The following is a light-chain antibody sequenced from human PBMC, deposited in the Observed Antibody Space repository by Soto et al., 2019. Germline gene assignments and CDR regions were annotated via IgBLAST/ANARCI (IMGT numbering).Light chain of an antibody. CDR3: QQYGGLPWA. CDR1: QSVSSNY. J-gene: IGKJ1*01. Sequence: EIVLTQSPGTPSLSSGERATLSCRACQSVSSNYLAWYQQKPGQPPRLLIYGASSRATGIPDRFSGSGSGTDFTLTISRLEPEDLAVYYCQQYGGLPWAFGQGTKLEIK. V-gene: IGKV3-20*01. CDR2: GAS.